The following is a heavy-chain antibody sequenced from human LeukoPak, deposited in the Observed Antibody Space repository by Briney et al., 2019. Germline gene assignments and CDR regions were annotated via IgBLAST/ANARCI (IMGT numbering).Heavy chain of an antibody. V-gene: IGHV3-7*01. CDR3: ARERSATYYYDSSGYYYFDY. J-gene: IGHJ4*02. CDR2: IKQDGSEK. Sequence: PGGSLRLSCAASGFTFSSYWMSWVRQAPGKGLEWVANIKQDGSEKYYVDSVKGRFTISRDNAKNSLYLQMNSLRAEDTAVYYCARERSATYYYDSSGYYYFDYWGQGTLVTVSS. CDR1: GFTFSSYW. D-gene: IGHD3-22*01.